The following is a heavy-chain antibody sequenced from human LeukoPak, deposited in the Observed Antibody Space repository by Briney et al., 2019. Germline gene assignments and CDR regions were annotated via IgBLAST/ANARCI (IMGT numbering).Heavy chain of an antibody. D-gene: IGHD4-23*01. CDR2: ISSGSNIM. J-gene: IGHJ2*01. CDR1: GFAFSTYS. Sequence: GGSLRLSCAASGFAFSTYSMNWVRQAPGKGLEWVSHISSGSNIMYYADSVRGRFTISRDNAKNSLYPQMNSLRVEDTAVYYCARGNNGGNSGWYFDLWGRGTLVTVSS. CDR3: ARGNNGGNSGWYFDL. V-gene: IGHV3-48*04.